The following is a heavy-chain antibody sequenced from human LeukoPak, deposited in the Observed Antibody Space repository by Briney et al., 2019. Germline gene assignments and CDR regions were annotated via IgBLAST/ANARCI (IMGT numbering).Heavy chain of an antibody. V-gene: IGHV3-30*02. D-gene: IGHD3-3*01. CDR3: AKDTSRTTFGVVQNWFDP. Sequence: GGSLRLSCAASGFTFSNYDMNWVRQAPGKGLEWVALIRYDGSHAYYADSVKGRFTVSRDNSKNTLYLQMNSLRPEDTAMYYCAKDTSRTTFGVVQNWFDPWGQGTLVIVSS. CDR2: IRYDGSHA. J-gene: IGHJ5*02. CDR1: GFTFSNYD.